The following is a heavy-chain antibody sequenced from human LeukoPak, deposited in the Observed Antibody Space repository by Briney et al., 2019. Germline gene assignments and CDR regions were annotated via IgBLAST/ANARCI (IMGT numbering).Heavy chain of an antibody. CDR1: GFTFSSYW. Sequence: GGSLRLSCAASGFTFSSYWMSWVRQAPGKGLEWVDNIKQDGSEKYYVDSVKGRFTISRDNAKNSLYLQMNSLRAEDTAVYYCARVEEGSASQWLVLGYYYYGMDVWGQGTTVTVFS. CDR2: IKQDGSEK. CDR3: ARVEEGSASQWLVLGYYYYGMDV. V-gene: IGHV3-7*01. J-gene: IGHJ6*02. D-gene: IGHD6-19*01.